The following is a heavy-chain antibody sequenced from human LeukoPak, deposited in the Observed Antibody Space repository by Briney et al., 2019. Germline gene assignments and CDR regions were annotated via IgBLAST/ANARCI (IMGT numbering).Heavy chain of an antibody. CDR3: AKAVGELLLLIDY. J-gene: IGHJ4*02. Sequence: GRSLRLSCAASGFTFSSYGMHWVRQAPGKGLEWVAVISYDGSNKYYADSVKGRFTISRDNSKNTLYLQMNSLRAEDTAVYYCAKAVGELLLLIDYWGQGTLVTVSS. D-gene: IGHD1-26*01. V-gene: IGHV3-30*18. CDR2: ISYDGSNK. CDR1: GFTFSSYG.